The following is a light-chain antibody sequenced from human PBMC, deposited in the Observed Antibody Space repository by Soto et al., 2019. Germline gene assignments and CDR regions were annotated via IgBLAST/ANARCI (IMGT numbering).Light chain of an antibody. J-gene: IGKJ1*01. Sequence: DIAMTQSPATLSVSPGERATLSCRASQSVSRNLAWYQKNPGQAPRLLIYGASTRATGIPARFSGSGSGTEFALTISSLQADDFVVYYCQQYKNWPPWTFGEGTNVEIQ. CDR2: GAS. CDR3: QQYKNWPPWT. CDR1: QSVSRN. V-gene: IGKV3-15*01.